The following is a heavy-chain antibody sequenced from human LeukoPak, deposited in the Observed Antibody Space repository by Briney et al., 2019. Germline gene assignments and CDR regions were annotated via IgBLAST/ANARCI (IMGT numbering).Heavy chain of an antibody. D-gene: IGHD3-22*01. CDR2: INGGNGNT. Sequence: ASVKVSCKASGYTFTSYAMHWVRQAPGQRLEWMGWINGGNGNTKYSRKFQGRVTITRDTSASTAYMELSSLRSEDTAVYYCARAFSYYYDSSGYSDYWGQGTLVTVSS. CDR3: ARAFSYYYDSSGYSDY. CDR1: GYTFTSYA. V-gene: IGHV1-3*01. J-gene: IGHJ4*02.